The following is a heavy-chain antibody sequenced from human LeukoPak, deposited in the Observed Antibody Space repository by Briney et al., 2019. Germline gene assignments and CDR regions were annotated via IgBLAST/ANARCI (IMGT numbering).Heavy chain of an antibody. V-gene: IGHV1-8*03. CDR3: ARGASRSFDY. CDR2: MNPNSGNT. Sequence: ASVKVSCKASGCTFTTYDINWVRQATGQGLEWMGWMNPNSGNTGYAQKFRGRLIITRDTSISTAYMELSSLRSEDTAVYYCARGASRSFDYWGQGTLVTVSS. CDR1: GCTFTTYD. J-gene: IGHJ4*02. D-gene: IGHD6-6*01.